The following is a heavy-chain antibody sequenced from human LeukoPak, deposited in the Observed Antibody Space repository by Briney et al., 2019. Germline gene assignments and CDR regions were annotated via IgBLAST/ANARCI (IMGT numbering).Heavy chain of an antibody. V-gene: IGHV4-38-2*02. CDR2: IYHSGST. J-gene: IGHJ4*02. CDR3: AGEIDYYDSSGYGY. Sequence: PSETLSLTCAVSGYSISSGYYWGWIRQPPGKGLEWIGSIYHSGSTYYNPSLKSRVTISVDTSKNQFSLKLSSVTAADTAVYYCAGEIDYYDSSGYGYWGQGTLVTVSS. D-gene: IGHD3-22*01. CDR1: GYSISSGYY.